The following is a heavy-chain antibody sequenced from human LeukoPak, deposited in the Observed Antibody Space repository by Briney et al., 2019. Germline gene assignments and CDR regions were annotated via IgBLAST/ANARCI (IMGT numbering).Heavy chain of an antibody. V-gene: IGHV1-8*01. CDR3: ARGLYYDSSGYYYDAFDI. J-gene: IGHJ3*02. Sequence: ASVKVSCKASGYTFTSYDINWVRQATGQGLEWMGWMNANSGNTGYAQKFQGRVTMTRNTSISTAYMELSSLRSEDTAVYYCARGLYYDSSGYYYDAFDIWGQGTMVTVSS. D-gene: IGHD3-22*01. CDR2: MNANSGNT. CDR1: GYTFTSYD.